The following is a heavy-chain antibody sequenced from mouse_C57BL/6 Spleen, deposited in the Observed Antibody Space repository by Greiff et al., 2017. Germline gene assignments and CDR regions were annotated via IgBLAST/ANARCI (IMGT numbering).Heavy chain of an antibody. CDR1: GYSFTGYY. CDR3: ARSLRTYGNFAY. J-gene: IGHJ3*01. D-gene: IGHD2-1*01. Sequence: EVKLVESGPELVKPGASVKISCKASGYSFTGYYMNWVKQSPEKSLEWIGEINPSTGGTTYNQKFKAKATLTVDKSSSTAYMQLKSLTSEDSAVYYCARSLRTYGNFAYWGQGTLVTVSA. CDR2: INPSTGGT. V-gene: IGHV1-42*01.